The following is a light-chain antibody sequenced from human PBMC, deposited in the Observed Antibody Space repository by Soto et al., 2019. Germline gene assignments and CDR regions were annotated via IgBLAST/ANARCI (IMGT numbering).Light chain of an antibody. CDR2: LGS. Sequence: DIVMTQSPLSLPLIPGEPASISCRSSQCLLNSNGNNYLDWYLQKSGQSPQLLIYLGSNRSSGVPDRFSGSGSGTDFTLKISRVEVEDVGVYYCMQSLQTPTFGQGTKLDIK. J-gene: IGKJ1*01. CDR1: QCLLNSNGNNY. CDR3: MQSLQTPT. V-gene: IGKV2-28*01.